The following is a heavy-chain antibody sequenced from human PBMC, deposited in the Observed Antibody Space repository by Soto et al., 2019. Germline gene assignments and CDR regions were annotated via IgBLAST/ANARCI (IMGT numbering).Heavy chain of an antibody. J-gene: IGHJ4*02. CDR1: GGSISSGGYY. D-gene: IGHD7-27*01. CDR3: ARDGPNWEFDY. Sequence: SETLSLTCTVSGGSISSGGYYWSWIRQHPGKGLEWIGYIYYSGSTYYNPSLKSRVTISVDTSKNQFSLKLSSVTAADTAVYYCARDGPNWEFDYWGQGTLVTVS. V-gene: IGHV4-31*03. CDR2: IYYSGST.